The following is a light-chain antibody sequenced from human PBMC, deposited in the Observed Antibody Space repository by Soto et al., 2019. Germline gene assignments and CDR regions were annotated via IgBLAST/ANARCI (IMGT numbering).Light chain of an antibody. CDR3: QTWGTAIRV. Sequence: QLVLTQSPSASASLGASVKLTCTLSSGHSNYAIAWHQQQPEKGPRYLMKVNSDGSHNKGDGIPDRFSGSSSGAERYLTISSLQSEDEADYYCQTWGTAIRVLGGGTKLTVL. J-gene: IGLJ3*02. CDR2: VNSDGSH. CDR1: SGHSNYA. V-gene: IGLV4-69*01.